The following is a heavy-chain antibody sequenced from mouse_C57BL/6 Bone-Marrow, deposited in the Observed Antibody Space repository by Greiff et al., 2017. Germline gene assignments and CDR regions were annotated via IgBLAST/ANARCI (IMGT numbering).Heavy chain of an antibody. CDR2: IDPENGDT. D-gene: IGHD1-1*01. Sequence: ESGAELVRPGASVKLSCTASGFNIKDDYMHWVKQRPEQGLEWIGWIDPENGDTEYASKFQGKATITADTSSNTAYLQLSSLTSEDTAVYYCTITTVPHYWGQGTTLTVSS. J-gene: IGHJ2*01. CDR1: GFNIKDDY. CDR3: TITTVPHY. V-gene: IGHV14-4*01.